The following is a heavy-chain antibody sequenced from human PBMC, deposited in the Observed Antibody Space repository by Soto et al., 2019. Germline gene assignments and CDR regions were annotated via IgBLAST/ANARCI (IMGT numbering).Heavy chain of an antibody. Sequence: QVQLQQWGAGLLKPSETLSHTCAVYGGSLSGYQWSWIRQPPGKGLEWIGGINDSGDINYNPSLKSRVTILVDSPKKQISLRLSSVTAADTAVYYCARGLILWFGELSRRGGYYYYMDVWGKGTTVTVSS. V-gene: IGHV4-34*01. CDR3: ARGLILWFGELSRRGGYYYYMDV. CDR1: GGSLSGYQ. D-gene: IGHD3-10*01. CDR2: INDSGDI. J-gene: IGHJ6*03.